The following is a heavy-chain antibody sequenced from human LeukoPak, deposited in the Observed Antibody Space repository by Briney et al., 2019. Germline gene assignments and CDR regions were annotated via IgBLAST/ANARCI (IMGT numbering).Heavy chain of an antibody. J-gene: IGHJ4*02. Sequence: LTGGSLRLSCAASGFTFSSYAMHWVRQAPGKGLEWVAVISYDGSNKYYADSVKGRFTISRDNSKNTLYLQMNSLRAEDTAVYYCARDLYADYVWGSFDYWGQGTLVTVSS. CDR3: ARDLYADYVWGSFDY. CDR1: GFTFSSYA. D-gene: IGHD3-16*01. V-gene: IGHV3-30-3*01. CDR2: ISYDGSNK.